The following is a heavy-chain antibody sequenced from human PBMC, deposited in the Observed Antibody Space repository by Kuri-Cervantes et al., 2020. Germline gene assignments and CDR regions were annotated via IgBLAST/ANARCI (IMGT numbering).Heavy chain of an antibody. CDR3: ARVSQLESPFDY. D-gene: IGHD6-13*01. J-gene: IGHJ4*02. Sequence: SETLSLTCTVSRGSISSYYWSWIRQPPGKGLEWIGYIYYSGSTNYNPSLKSRVTISVDTSKNQFSLKLSSVTAADTAVYYCARVSQLESPFDYWGQGTLVTVSS. CDR2: IYYSGST. CDR1: RGSISSYY. V-gene: IGHV4-59*12.